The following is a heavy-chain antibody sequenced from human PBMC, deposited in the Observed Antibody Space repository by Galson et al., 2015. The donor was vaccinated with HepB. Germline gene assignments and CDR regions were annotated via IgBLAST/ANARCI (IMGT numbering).Heavy chain of an antibody. CDR1: GFTLNSYG. J-gene: IGHJ4*02. D-gene: IGHD3-22*01. Sequence: SLRLSCAVSGFTLNSYGMHWVRQAPGEGLEWVAFIWYDGRNKYYADSVKGRFTISRDNSKNTLYLQMNSLRAGDTAVYYCVRDRPTEYYYDSYGYAYYFDYWGQGTLVTVSS. CDR2: IWYDGRNK. CDR3: VRDRPTEYYYDSYGYAYYFDY. V-gene: IGHV3-30*02.